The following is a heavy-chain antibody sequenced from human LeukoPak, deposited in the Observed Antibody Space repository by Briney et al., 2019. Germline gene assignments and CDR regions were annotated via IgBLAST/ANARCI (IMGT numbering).Heavy chain of an antibody. CDR2: IYTSGST. CDR1: GGSISSYY. V-gene: IGHV4-4*09. Sequence: PSETLSLTCTVSGGSISSYYWSWIRQPPGKGLEWIGYIYTSGSTNYNPSLKSRVTISVDTSKNQFSLKLSSVTAADTAVYYCARHPFYDILTGYYISGAFDTWGQGTMVTVSS. J-gene: IGHJ3*02. D-gene: IGHD3-9*01. CDR3: ARHPFYDILTGYYISGAFDT.